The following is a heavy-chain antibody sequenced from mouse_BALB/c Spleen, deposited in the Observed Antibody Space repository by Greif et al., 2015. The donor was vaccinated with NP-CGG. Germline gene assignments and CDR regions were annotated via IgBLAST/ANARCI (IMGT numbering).Heavy chain of an antibody. CDR1: GFTFSDYY. Sequence: EVKLVESGGGLVKPGGSLKLSCAASGFTFSDYYMYWVRQTPEKRLEWVATISDGGSYTYYPDSVKGRFTISRDNARNDLFLQMSSLKSEDTAMYYCARGGYFGSSYGFVYWGQGTLVTVSA. V-gene: IGHV5-4*02. CDR3: ARGGYFGSSYGFVY. CDR2: ISDGGSYT. D-gene: IGHD1-1*01. J-gene: IGHJ3*01.